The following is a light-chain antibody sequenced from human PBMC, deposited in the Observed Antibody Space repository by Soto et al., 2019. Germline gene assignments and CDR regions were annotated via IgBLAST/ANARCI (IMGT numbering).Light chain of an antibody. V-gene: IGKV3-11*01. CDR3: QQRSNWIS. J-gene: IGKJ5*01. CDR1: ERLSSVY. CDR2: GAS. Sequence: EIVMTQSPATRSLSPGERATLSCRASERLSSVYLAWYQQRPGQPPRLLIYGASNRATGIPARFSGIGSGTDFTLTISSLEPEDFAVYYCQQRSNWISFGQGTRLEIK.